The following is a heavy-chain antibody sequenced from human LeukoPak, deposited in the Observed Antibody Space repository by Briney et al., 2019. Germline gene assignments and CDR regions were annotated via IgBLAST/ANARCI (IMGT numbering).Heavy chain of an antibody. J-gene: IGHJ6*02. CDR3: ARVPFNPGGSYYYYGMDV. D-gene: IGHD1-26*01. CDR1: GGTCSSYA. Sequence: ASVKVPCKASGGTCSSYAISWVRQAPGQGLEWMGGIIPIFGTANYAQKFQGRVTITADESTSTAYMELSSLRSEDTAVYYCARVPFNPGGSYYYYGMDVWGQGTTVTVSS. V-gene: IGHV1-69*13. CDR2: IIPIFGTA.